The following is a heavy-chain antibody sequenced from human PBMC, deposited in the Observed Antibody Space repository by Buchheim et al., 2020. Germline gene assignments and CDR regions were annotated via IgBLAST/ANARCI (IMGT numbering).Heavy chain of an antibody. D-gene: IGHD3-3*01. CDR2: ISAYNGNT. CDR3: ARFHPPAFYDCRSGYYYYYYSMDV. V-gene: IGHV1-18*01. Sequence: QVQLVQSGAEVKKPGASVKVSCKASGYTFTSYGISWVRQAPGQGLEWMGWISAYNGNTNYEQKLQGRVTMTTDTSTSTAYMELRSLRSDDTAVYYCARFHPPAFYDCRSGYYYYYYSMDVWGQGT. J-gene: IGHJ6*02. CDR1: GYTFTSYG.